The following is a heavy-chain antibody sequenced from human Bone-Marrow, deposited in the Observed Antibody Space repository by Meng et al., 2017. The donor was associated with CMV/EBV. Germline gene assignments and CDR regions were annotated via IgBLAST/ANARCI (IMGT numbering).Heavy chain of an antibody. V-gene: IGHV3-30*04. CDR1: GFSFSSYT. D-gene: IGHD6-19*01. Sequence: GGSLRLSCGGSGFSFSSYTMHWVRQAPGKGLEWVAGISYDGSETHYVDSVRGRFTISRDNSKNTVYLQMNSLRPEDTAVFYCARDQYSSGWFPYWGQGTRVTGSS. J-gene: IGHJ4*02. CDR2: ISYDGSET. CDR3: ARDQYSSGWFPY.